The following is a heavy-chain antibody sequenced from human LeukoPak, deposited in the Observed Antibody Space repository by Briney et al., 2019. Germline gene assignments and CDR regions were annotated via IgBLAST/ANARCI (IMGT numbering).Heavy chain of an antibody. CDR1: GGSISNYY. V-gene: IGHV4-59*01. CDR3: ARTTEDCSSTSCYQYWFDP. Sequence: SETLSLTCTVSGGSISNYYLSWIRQPPGKGLEWIWYIHYSGSPNYNPSLKSRVSISVDTSKTQFSLKLNSVTAADTAVYYCARTTEDCSSTSCYQYWFDPWGQGTLVTVSS. J-gene: IGHJ5*02. CDR2: IHYSGSP. D-gene: IGHD2-2*01.